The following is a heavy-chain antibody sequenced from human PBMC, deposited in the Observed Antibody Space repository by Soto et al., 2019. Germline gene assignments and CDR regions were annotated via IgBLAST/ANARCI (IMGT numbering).Heavy chain of an antibody. Sequence: SETLSLTCAVSGASISNGDYSCSWIRQPPGRALEWIGYIYSSGRSDYNPSLKSRVTISIDRSKNQFSLRLTSVTAADAAVYYCARGREGPFFDFWGQGALVTVSS. CDR2: IYSSGRS. J-gene: IGHJ5*01. V-gene: IGHV4-30-2*01. CDR1: GASISNGDYS. CDR3: ARGREGPFFDF.